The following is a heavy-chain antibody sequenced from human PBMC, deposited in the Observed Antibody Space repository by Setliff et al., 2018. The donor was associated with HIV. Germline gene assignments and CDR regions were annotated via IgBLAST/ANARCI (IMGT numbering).Heavy chain of an antibody. V-gene: IGHV3-15*01. CDR3: TTDNYYDSSGFYDNWFDP. CDR1: GITVTHAW. D-gene: IGHD3-22*01. CDR2: LKSKGGGGTT. J-gene: IGHJ5*02. Sequence: GGSLRLSCAASGITVTHAWMGWVRQAPGKGLEWVGLLKSKGGGGTTDYAAPVKGRFTISRDDSKNTLYLQMNSLKTEDTAVYYCTTDNYYDSSGFYDNWFDPWGQGTLVTVSS.